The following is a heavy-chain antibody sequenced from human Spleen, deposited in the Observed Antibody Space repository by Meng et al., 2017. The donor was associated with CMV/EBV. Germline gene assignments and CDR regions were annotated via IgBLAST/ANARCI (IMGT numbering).Heavy chain of an antibody. V-gene: IGHV1-2*02. J-gene: IGHJ5*02. CDR2: INPNSGGT. Sequence: ASVKVSCKASGYTFTGYYMHWVRQAPGQGLEWMGWINPNSGGTNYAQKFQDRVTMTRDTSISTAYMELRSLRSDDTAVYYCARTTHYDFWVDPWGQGTLVTVSS. CDR1: GYTFTGYY. D-gene: IGHD3-3*01. CDR3: ARTTHYDFWVDP.